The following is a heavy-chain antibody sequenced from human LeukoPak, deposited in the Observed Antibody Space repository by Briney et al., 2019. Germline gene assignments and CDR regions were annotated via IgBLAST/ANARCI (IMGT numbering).Heavy chain of an antibody. CDR3: ARDQAPYDSSGKGFDP. CDR2: ISSSSSYI. D-gene: IGHD3-22*01. V-gene: IGHV3-21*01. J-gene: IGHJ5*02. CDR1: GFTFSSYS. Sequence: GGSLRLSCAASGFTFSSYSMNWVRQAPGKGLEWVSFISSSSSYIYYADSVKGRFTISRDNAKNSLYLQMNSLRAEDTAVYYCARDQAPYDSSGKGFDPWGQGTLVTVSS.